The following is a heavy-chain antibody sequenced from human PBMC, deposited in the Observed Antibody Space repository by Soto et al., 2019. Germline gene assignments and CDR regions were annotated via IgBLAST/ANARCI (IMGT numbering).Heavy chain of an antibody. CDR2: ISNVGSP. D-gene: IGHD1-1*01. CDR1: GGSMSSHY. CDR3: ARVWRRGWYFDL. Sequence: QVQLQESGPGLVKPSETLSLTCTVSGGSMSSHYWSWVRQPPGKGLEWIGYISNVGSPTYNAALKSRVIMSVDTSKNQLSLKLNSVTAADTAVYYCARVWRRGWYFDLWGRGSLVTVSS. V-gene: IGHV4-59*11. J-gene: IGHJ2*01.